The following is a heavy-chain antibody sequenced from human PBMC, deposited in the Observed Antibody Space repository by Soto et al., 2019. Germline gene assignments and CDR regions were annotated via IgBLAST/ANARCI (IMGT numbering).Heavy chain of an antibody. Sequence: TLSLTCAVYGGSFSGYYWSWIRQPPGKGLEWIGEINHSGSTNYNPSLKSRVTISVDTSKNQFSLKLSSVTAADTAVYYCARADYGNNWYFDLWGRGTLVTVSS. CDR3: ARADYGNNWYFDL. CDR2: INHSGST. D-gene: IGHD4-17*01. J-gene: IGHJ2*01. V-gene: IGHV4-34*01. CDR1: GGSFSGYY.